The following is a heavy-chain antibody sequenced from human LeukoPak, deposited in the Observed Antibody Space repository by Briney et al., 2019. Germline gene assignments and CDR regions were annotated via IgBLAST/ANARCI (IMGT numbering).Heavy chain of an antibody. CDR2: ISAYNGNT. Sequence: ASVKVSCKASGYTFTSYYMHWVRQAPGQGLEWMGWISAYNGNTNYAQKLQGRVTMTTDTSTSTAYMELRSLRSDDTAVYYCARATPDYYGSGSPYWGQGTLVTVSS. D-gene: IGHD3-10*01. CDR3: ARATPDYYGSGSPY. J-gene: IGHJ4*02. V-gene: IGHV1-18*04. CDR1: GYTFTSYY.